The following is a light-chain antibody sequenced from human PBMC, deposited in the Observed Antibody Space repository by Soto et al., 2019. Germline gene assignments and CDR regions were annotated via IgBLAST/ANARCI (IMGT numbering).Light chain of an antibody. CDR1: QGVTTN. CDR2: DVS. J-gene: IGKJ5*01. CDR3: QQRSTWPLIT. Sequence: EIVMTQSPATLSVSPGERATLSCRAGQGVTTNVAWYDQRCGQSPRLLIYDVSTRATGVPARFSGTGSETDFTLTISSLEPEDFAVYSCQQRSTWPLITFGQGTRLEIK. V-gene: IGKV3-11*01.